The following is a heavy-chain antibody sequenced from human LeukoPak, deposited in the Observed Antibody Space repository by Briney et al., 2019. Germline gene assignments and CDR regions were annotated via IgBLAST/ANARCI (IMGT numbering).Heavy chain of an antibody. J-gene: IGHJ6*04. CDR3: AKVAGYCGSTSCRGYYYGMDV. CDR2: ISYDGSNK. V-gene: IGHV3-30*18. D-gene: IGHD2-2*01. Sequence: PGRSLRLSCAASGFTFSSYGMHWVRQAPGKGLEWVAVISYDGSNKYYADSVKGRFTISRDNSKNTLYLQMNSLRAEDTAVYYCAKVAGYCGSTSCRGYYYGMDVWGKGTTVTVSS. CDR1: GFTFSSYG.